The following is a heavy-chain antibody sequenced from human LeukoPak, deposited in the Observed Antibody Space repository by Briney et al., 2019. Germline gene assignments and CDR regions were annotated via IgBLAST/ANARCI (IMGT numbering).Heavy chain of an antibody. D-gene: IGHD4-17*01. J-gene: IGHJ4*02. CDR2: ISGSGATT. CDR3: ATSTATTHGYIDH. Sequence: PGGSLRLSCAASGFTFSSYAMSWVRQAPGKGLEWVSTISGSGATTYYADSMKGRFTISRDNSKNTVYLQMNSLRADDTAVYYCATSTATTHGYIDHWGQGTLVTVSS. CDR1: GFTFSSYA. V-gene: IGHV3-23*01.